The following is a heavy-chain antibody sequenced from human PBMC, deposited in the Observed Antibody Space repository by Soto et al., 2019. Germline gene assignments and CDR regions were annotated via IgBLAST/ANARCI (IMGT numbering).Heavy chain of an antibody. CDR3: AKGLGMGYSSSWSDY. CDR2: ISGSGGST. V-gene: IGHV3-23*01. J-gene: IGHJ4*02. Sequence: GGSLRLSCAASGFTFSSYAMSWVRQAPGKGLEWVSAISGSGGSTYYADSVKGRFTISRDNSKNTLYLQMNSLRAEDTAVYYCAKGLGMGYSSSWSDYWGQGTLVTVSS. D-gene: IGHD6-13*01. CDR1: GFTFSSYA.